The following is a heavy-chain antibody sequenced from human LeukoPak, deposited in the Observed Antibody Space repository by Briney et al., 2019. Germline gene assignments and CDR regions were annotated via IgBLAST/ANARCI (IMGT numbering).Heavy chain of an antibody. V-gene: IGHV1-46*01. Sequence: GASVKVSCKASGYTFTSYYMHWVRQAPGQGLEWMGIINPSGGSTSYAQKFQGRVTITTDESTSTAYMELSSLRSEDTAVYYCASGYYPPDAFDIWGQGTMITVSS. CDR2: INPSGGST. J-gene: IGHJ3*02. D-gene: IGHD3-22*01. CDR3: ASGYYPPDAFDI. CDR1: GYTFTSYY.